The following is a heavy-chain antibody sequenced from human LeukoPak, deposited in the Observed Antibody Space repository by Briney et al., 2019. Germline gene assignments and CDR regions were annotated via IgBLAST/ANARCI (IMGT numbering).Heavy chain of an antibody. Sequence: SETLSLTCTVSGGSISSYYWSWIRQPPGKGLEWIGYIYYSGSTNYNPSLKSRVTISVDTSKNQFSLKLSSVTAADTAVYYCARGPRPYDSSGYYYYWGQGTLVTVSS. V-gene: IGHV4-59*01. CDR2: IYYSGST. CDR3: ARGPRPYDSSGYYYY. D-gene: IGHD3-22*01. J-gene: IGHJ4*02. CDR1: GGSISSYY.